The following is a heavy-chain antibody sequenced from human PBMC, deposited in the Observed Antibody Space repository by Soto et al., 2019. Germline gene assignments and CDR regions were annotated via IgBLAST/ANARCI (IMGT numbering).Heavy chain of an antibody. V-gene: IGHV1-69*01. CDR2: IIPLFGTP. J-gene: IGHJ4*03. D-gene: IGHD2-21*01. CDR3: ERVSPSICGGGNCYRLDSYFDS. Sequence: QVQLVQSGAEVKKPGSSLKVSCKTSGVTFSTSGISWVRQGPGQGLEWMGGIIPLFGTPKYARKFQGRVSITAEDSATKTYLELCGRCSDDTAIYYCERVSPSICGGGNCYRLDSYFDSWGQGSQVVVSS. CDR1: GVTFSTSG.